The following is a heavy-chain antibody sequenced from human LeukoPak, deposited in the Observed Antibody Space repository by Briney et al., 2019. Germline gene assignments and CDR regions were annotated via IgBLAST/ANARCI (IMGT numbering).Heavy chain of an antibody. CDR3: TTRRTYYDSSGYSYPYYYYYYMDV. CDR1: GFTSSHAW. J-gene: IGHJ6*03. Sequence: GGSLRLSCAASGFTSSHAWMIWLRQAPGKGLEWVGHIKRNTDDITSEYTSPDKGRFTISRDDSKTTLYLQMNSLKTEDTAVYYCTTRRTYYDSSGYSYPYYYYYYMDVWGKGTTVTVSS. CDR2: IKRNTDDITS. V-gene: IGHV3-15*01. D-gene: IGHD3-22*01.